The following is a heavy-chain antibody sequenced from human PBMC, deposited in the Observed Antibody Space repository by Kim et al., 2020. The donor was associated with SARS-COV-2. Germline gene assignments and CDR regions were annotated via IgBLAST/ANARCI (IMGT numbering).Heavy chain of an antibody. Sequence: SETLSLTCTVSGGSISSGGYYWSWIRQHPGKGLEWIGYIYYSGSTYYNPSLKSRVTISVDTSKNQFSLKLSSVTAADTAVYYCARAETYYYDSSGYYYYFDYWGQGTLVTVSS. J-gene: IGHJ4*02. V-gene: IGHV4-31*03. CDR2: IYYSGST. CDR3: ARAETYYYDSSGYYYYFDY. CDR1: GGSISSGGYY. D-gene: IGHD3-22*01.